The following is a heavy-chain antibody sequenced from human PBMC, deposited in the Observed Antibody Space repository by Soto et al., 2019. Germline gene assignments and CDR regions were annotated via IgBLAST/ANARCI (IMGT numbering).Heavy chain of an antibody. Sequence: QIQLVQSGAEVKKPEASVKVSCKASGYTFTSYGISWVRQAPGQGREWMGWISGYNGNTKYAQKFQGRVTMTTDTSTSTAYMELRSLRSDDTAVYYCARRPKESSGSPRWYWGQGTLVTVSS. D-gene: IGHD1-26*01. V-gene: IGHV1-18*01. CDR1: GYTFTSYG. CDR3: ARRPKESSGSPRWY. J-gene: IGHJ4*02. CDR2: ISGYNGNT.